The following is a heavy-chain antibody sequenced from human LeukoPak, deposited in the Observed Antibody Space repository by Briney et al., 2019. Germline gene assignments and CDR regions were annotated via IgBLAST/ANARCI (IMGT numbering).Heavy chain of an antibody. Sequence: GSLRLSCAASGFTFSSCAMTWVRQAPGKGLEWIGYIYSNEATEYKPSLKSRVTISADTSKNQFSLKLTSVSAADTAIYCCARRNDFHIWGQGTMVTVSS. V-gene: IGHV4-4*09. CDR2: IYSNEAT. CDR1: GFTFSSCA. J-gene: IGHJ3*02. CDR3: ARRNDFHI.